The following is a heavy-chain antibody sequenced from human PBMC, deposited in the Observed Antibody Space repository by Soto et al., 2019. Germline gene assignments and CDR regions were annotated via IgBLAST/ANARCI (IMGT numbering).Heavy chain of an antibody. Sequence: GGSLRLSCAASGFTCSSYGMHWVRQAPGKGLEWVAVISYDGSNKYYADSVKGRFTISRDNSKNTLYLQMNSLRAEDTAVYYCAKDSLLLEYYFDYWGQGTLVTVSS. D-gene: IGHD2-15*01. CDR3: AKDSLLLEYYFDY. CDR1: GFTCSSYG. CDR2: ISYDGSNK. V-gene: IGHV3-30*18. J-gene: IGHJ4*02.